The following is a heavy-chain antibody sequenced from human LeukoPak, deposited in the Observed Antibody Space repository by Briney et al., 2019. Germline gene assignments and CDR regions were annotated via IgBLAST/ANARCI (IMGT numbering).Heavy chain of an antibody. CDR1: GFTFSNYW. D-gene: IGHD4-23*01. CDR3: AGSTVVTPYSISY. CDR2: IKHDVSEK. Sequence: GGSLRLSCAASGFTFSNYWMSWVRQAPGKGLEWVANIKHDVSEKYYVDSVKGRFTISRDNAKNSLYLQMNSLRPEDTAVYYCAGSTVVTPYSISYWGQGTLVTVSS. J-gene: IGHJ4*02. V-gene: IGHV3-7*01.